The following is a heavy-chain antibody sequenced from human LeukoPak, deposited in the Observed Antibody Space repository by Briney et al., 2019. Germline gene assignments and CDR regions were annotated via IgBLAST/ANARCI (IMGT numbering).Heavy chain of an antibody. V-gene: IGHV3-30*04. Sequence: GRSLTLTCAAYGFTFSGYALHWVRQPPGKGLEWVAVISYDGSNKYYADSVKGRFTISRDNSKNTLYLQMNSLRAEDTAVYYCARSGVLSFDYWGQGTLVTVSS. J-gene: IGHJ4*02. D-gene: IGHD3-9*01. CDR2: ISYDGSNK. CDR1: GFTFSGYA. CDR3: ARSGVLSFDY.